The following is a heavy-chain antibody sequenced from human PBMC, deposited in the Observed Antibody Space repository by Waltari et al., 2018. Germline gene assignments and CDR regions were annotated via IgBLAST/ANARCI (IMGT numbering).Heavy chain of an antibody. D-gene: IGHD6-13*01. CDR2: IYSGGST. CDR1: GFTFSSYA. V-gene: IGHV3-23*03. CDR3: AKYHRIAAAGTVDY. J-gene: IGHJ4*02. Sequence: EVQLLESGGGLVQPGGSLRLSCAASGFTFSSYAMRWVGQAPGKGLEWVSVIYSGGSTYYADSVKGRFTISRDNSKNTLYLQMNSLRAEDTAVYYCAKYHRIAAAGTVDYWGQGTLVTVSS.